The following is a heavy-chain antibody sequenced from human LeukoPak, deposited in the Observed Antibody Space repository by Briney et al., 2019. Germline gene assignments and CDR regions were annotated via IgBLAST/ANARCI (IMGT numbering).Heavy chain of an antibody. V-gene: IGHV4-34*01. CDR3: ARVFSSAAGTRGPNWFDP. Sequence: PSETLSLTCAVYGGSFSGYYWSWIRQPPGKGLEWIGEVNHSGSTNYNPSLKSRVTISVDTSKNQFSLKLSSVTAADTAVYYCARVFSSAAGTRGPNWFDPWGQGTLVTVSS. D-gene: IGHD6-13*01. CDR1: GGSFSGYY. CDR2: VNHSGST. J-gene: IGHJ5*02.